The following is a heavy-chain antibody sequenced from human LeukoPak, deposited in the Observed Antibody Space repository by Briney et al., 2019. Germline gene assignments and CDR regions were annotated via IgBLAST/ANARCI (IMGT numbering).Heavy chain of an antibody. V-gene: IGHV4-59*08. D-gene: IGHD2/OR15-2a*01. Sequence: SETLSLTCTVSGGSISSYYWSWIRQPPGKGLEWIGYISYSGSPNYKASLMSRITMSVDMSKNHISLRLTSVTAAGTAVYYCVGHQGSSTYDYWGQGILVTVSS. CDR1: GGSISSYY. CDR3: VGHQGSSTYDY. CDR2: ISYSGSP. J-gene: IGHJ4*02.